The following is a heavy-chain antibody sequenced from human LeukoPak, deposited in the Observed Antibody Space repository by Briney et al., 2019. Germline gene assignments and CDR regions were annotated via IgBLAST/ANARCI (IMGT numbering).Heavy chain of an antibody. Sequence: ASVKASCKASGYTFTSYDINWVRQATGQGLEWMGWMNPNSGNTGYAQKFQGRVTITRNTSISTAYMELSSLRSEDTAVYYCARLYYDFWSGYYAFDYWGQGTLVTVSS. CDR2: MNPNSGNT. V-gene: IGHV1-8*03. CDR3: ARLYYDFWSGYYAFDY. CDR1: GYTFTSYD. D-gene: IGHD3-3*01. J-gene: IGHJ4*02.